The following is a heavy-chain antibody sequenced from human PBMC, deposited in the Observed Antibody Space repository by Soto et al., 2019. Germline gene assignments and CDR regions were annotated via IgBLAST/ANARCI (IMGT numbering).Heavy chain of an antibody. CDR2: ISSSSSVI. D-gene: IGHD7-27*01. CDR1: GFILSDCA. V-gene: IGHV3-48*01. Sequence: EVQLVESGGGLVQPGGSLRLSCATSGFILSDCAMNWVRQAPGKGLEWVSYISSSSSVIDYADSVKGRFTVSRDNARNSLYLQMNSLRAEATAVYYCARDLSWGSNWYYYMDVWGKGTTVTVSS. CDR3: ARDLSWGSNWYYYMDV. J-gene: IGHJ6*03.